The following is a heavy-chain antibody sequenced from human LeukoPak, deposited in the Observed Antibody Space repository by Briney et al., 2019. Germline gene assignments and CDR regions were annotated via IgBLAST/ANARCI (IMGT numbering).Heavy chain of an antibody. CDR1: GYTFTSYA. D-gene: IGHD2-2*01. CDR3: ARAQVTNSLGVPAAGFYY. CDR2: INAGNGNT. Sequence: GASVKVSCKASGYTFTSYAMHWVRQAPGQRLEWMGWINAGNGNTKYSQKFQGRVTITRDTSASTAYMELSSLRSEDTAVYYCARAQVTNSLGVPAAGFYYWGQGTLVTVSS. V-gene: IGHV1-3*01. J-gene: IGHJ4*02.